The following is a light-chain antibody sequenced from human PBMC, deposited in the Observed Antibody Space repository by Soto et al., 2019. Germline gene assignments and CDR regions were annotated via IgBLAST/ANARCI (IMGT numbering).Light chain of an antibody. CDR3: HQYGTAHLA. Sequence: EVVLTQSPGTLSLSPGERATLSCRASQSVADNYLAWYQQKGGQAPRLLIYGASSRATGIPDRFSGSGSGKDFTLTISRLEHEDFSVYYCHQYGTAHLAFGPGTKVHIK. CDR1: QSVADNY. J-gene: IGKJ3*01. V-gene: IGKV3-20*01. CDR2: GAS.